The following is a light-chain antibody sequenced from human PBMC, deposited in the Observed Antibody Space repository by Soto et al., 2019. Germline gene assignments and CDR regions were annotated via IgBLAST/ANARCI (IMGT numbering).Light chain of an antibody. J-gene: IGLJ2*01. Sequence: QSALTQPPSASGSPGQSVTISCTGTSSDVGGYNYVSWYQQHPGRAPKLMIYEVSARPSGVPDRFSGSKSGNTASLTVSGLQAEDEAEYYCSSYAGSNNLGFGGGTKLTVL. V-gene: IGLV2-8*01. CDR2: EVS. CDR1: SSDVGGYNY. CDR3: SSYAGSNNLG.